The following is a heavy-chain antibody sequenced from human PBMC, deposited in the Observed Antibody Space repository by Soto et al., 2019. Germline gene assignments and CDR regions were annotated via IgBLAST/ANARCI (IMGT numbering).Heavy chain of an antibody. J-gene: IGHJ4*02. CDR3: ARDYSSVGYFDY. CDR2: ISSSSTTM. Sequence: GGSLRLSCAASGFTFSSYSMNWVRQAPGKGLEWVSYISSSSTTMYYADSVKGRFTISRDNAKNSLYLQMNSLRAEDTAVYYCARDYSSVGYFDYWGQGTLVTVSS. CDR1: GFTFSSYS. V-gene: IGHV3-48*01. D-gene: IGHD6-25*01.